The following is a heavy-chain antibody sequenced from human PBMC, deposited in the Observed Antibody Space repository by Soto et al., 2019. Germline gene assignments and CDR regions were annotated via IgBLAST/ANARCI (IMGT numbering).Heavy chain of an antibody. V-gene: IGHV4-59*01. J-gene: IGHJ4*02. CDR1: GGSISSYY. D-gene: IGHD4-4*01. CDR2: IYYSGST. Sequence: SETLSLTCTVSGGSISSYYWSWTRQPPGKGLEWIGYIYYSGSTNYNPSLKSRVTISVDTSKNQFSLKLSSVTAADTAVYYCARVRNTVTFDYWGQGTLVTVSS. CDR3: ARVRNTVTFDY.